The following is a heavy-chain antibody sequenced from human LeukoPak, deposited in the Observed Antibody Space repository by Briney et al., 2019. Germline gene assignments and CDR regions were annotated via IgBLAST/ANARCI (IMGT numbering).Heavy chain of an antibody. Sequence: GSLRLSCAAPGFTFSGYAMSWVRQAPGKGLEWVSAISGSGGSTYYADSVKGRFTISRDNSKNTLYLQMNSLRAEDTAVYYCAKWLFQHPHYYCYGMGVWGKGTTVTVSS. CDR3: AKWLFQHPHYYCYGMGV. V-gene: IGHV3-23*01. J-gene: IGHJ6*04. CDR2: ISGSGGST. CDR1: GFTFSGYA. D-gene: IGHD2-21*01.